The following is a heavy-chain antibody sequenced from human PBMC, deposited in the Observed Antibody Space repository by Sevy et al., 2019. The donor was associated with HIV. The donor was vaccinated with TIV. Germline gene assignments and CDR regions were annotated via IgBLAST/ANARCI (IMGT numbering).Heavy chain of an antibody. J-gene: IGHJ4*02. Sequence: SQTLSLTCAISGDSVSSNSAAWNWIRQSPSRGLEWLGRTYYRSKWYNDYAVAVKSRLTINPDTSKNQFSLQLNSVTPEDTAVYYCARDSVNPPTPIAAAGYFDYWGQGTLVIVSS. CDR2: TYYRSKWYN. CDR3: ARDSVNPPTPIAAAGYFDY. V-gene: IGHV6-1*01. CDR1: GDSVSSNSAA. D-gene: IGHD6-13*01.